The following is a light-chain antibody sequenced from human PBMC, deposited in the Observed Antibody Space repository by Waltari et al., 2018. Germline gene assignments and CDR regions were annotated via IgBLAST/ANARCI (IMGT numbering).Light chain of an antibody. CDR3: QHYNNWIT. CDR2: GAS. Sequence: ELVMTQSPATLSVSPGERATLSCRASQSVASNLAWYRQKPGQTPRLLIYGASTRATGVPARFSGSGSGTEFTLTISSLQSEDFAVYYCQHYNNWITFGQGTRLEIK. J-gene: IGKJ5*01. CDR1: QSVASN. V-gene: IGKV3-15*01.